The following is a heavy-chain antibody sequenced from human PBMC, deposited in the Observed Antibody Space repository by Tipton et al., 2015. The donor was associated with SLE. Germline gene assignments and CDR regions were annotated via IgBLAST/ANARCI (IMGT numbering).Heavy chain of an antibody. V-gene: IGHV4-39*07. J-gene: IGHJ6*02. CDR1: GGSISSSSYY. Sequence: LRLSCTVSGGSISSSSYYWGWIRQPPGKGLEWIGSIYYSGSTYYNPSLKSRVTISVDTSKNQFSLKLSSVTAADTAVYYCARDTSGERSNYGMDVWGQGTTVTVSS. D-gene: IGHD3-3*01. CDR2: IYYSGST. CDR3: ARDTSGERSNYGMDV.